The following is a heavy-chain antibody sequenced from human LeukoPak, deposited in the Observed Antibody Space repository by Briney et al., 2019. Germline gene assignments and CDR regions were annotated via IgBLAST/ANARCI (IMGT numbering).Heavy chain of an antibody. J-gene: IGHJ1*01. D-gene: IGHD3-3*01. CDR1: GYTFTGYY. V-gene: IGHV1-2*02. CDR3: ARGYDFWSGYYDHGEYFQH. CDR2: INPNSGGT. Sequence: ASVKVSCKASGYTFTGYYMHWVRQAPGQGLEWMGWINPNSGGTNYAQKFQGRVTMTRDTSISTAYMELSRLRSDDTAVYYCARGYDFWSGYYDHGEYFQHWGQGTLVTASS.